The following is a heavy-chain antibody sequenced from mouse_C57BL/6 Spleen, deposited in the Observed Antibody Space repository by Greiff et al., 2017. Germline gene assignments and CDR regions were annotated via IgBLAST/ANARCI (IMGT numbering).Heavy chain of an antibody. V-gene: IGHV14-4*01. CDR1: GFNFKDYY. CDR3: TTDYYGSSLYYFDY. CDR2: IDPENGDT. J-gene: IGHJ2*01. Sequence: VQLQQSGAELVRPGASVKLSCTASGFNFKDYYMHWVKQRPEQGLEWIGWIDPENGDTAYASKFQGKATITADTSSNTAYLPLSSLTSEDTAVYYGTTDYYGSSLYYFDYWGQGTTLTVSS. D-gene: IGHD1-1*01.